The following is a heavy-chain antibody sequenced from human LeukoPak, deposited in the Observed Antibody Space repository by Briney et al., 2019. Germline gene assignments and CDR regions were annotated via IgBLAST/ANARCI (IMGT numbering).Heavy chain of an antibody. CDR2: ILHTGNT. D-gene: IGHD2-15*01. J-gene: IGHJ4*02. V-gene: IGHV4-31*03. Sequence: SETLSLTCTVSGDSIVTDSYFWSWIRPHPGEGLVWVGYILHTGNTFHFNPSLKSRLAMSVDTSKNQFSLSLRSVTAADTAVYYCARDVGGKYYFDYWGQGNLVTVSS. CDR1: GDSIVTDSYF. CDR3: ARDVGGKYYFDY.